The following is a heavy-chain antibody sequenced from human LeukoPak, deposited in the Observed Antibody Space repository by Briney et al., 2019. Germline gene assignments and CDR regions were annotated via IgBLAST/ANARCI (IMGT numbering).Heavy chain of an antibody. V-gene: IGHV1-2*02. CDR2: FNPNSGGT. J-gene: IGHJ4*02. CDR3: ALNRYYDILTGYPFDY. D-gene: IGHD3-9*01. CDR1: GYTFTGYY. Sequence: ASVKVSCKASGYTFTGYYMHWVRQATGQGLEWMGWFNPNSGGTNYAQKFQGRVTMTRDTSISTAYMELSRLRSDDTAVYYCALNRYYDILTGYPFDYWGQGTLVTVSS.